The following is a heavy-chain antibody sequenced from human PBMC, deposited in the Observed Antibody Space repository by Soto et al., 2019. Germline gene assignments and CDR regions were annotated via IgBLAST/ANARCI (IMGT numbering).Heavy chain of an antibody. CDR3: ARRWGKYSSGYNWFDP. CDR2: INHSGST. V-gene: IGHV4-34*01. D-gene: IGHD6-19*01. CDR1: GGSFSGYY. J-gene: IGHJ5*02. Sequence: SETLSLTCAVYGGSFSGYYWSWIRQPPGKGLEWIGEINHSGSTNYNPSLKSRVTISVDTSKNQFSLKLSSVTAADTAVYYCARRWGKYSSGYNWFDPWGQGTLVTVSS.